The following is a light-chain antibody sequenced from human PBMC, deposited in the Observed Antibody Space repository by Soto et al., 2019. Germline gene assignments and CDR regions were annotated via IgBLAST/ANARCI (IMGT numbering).Light chain of an antibody. CDR3: QQYGSYWT. CDR1: QSISTW. J-gene: IGKJ1*01. V-gene: IGKV1-5*03. CDR2: KAS. Sequence: DIQMTQSPSTLSASVGDRVTITCRASQSISTWLAWYQQKPGKAPKLLIYKASSLESGVPGRFSGSGSGTEFTLTISSLQPDDFATYYCQQYGSYWTFGQGTKVEIK.